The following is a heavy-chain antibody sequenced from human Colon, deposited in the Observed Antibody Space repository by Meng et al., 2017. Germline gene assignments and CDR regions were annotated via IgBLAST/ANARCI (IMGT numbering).Heavy chain of an antibody. D-gene: IGHD5-24*01. CDR3: TRGLATIPHFDY. CDR1: GASFKTYG. J-gene: IGHJ4*02. V-gene: IGHV1-69*01. Sequence: VWWVQTVAGVKKPWSPVTVSCKTSGASFKTYGSNWVRQAPKQGLEWMGGIIPMFPKTNYAQKFEGRLTITADESTSTAYMELSSLRSEDTAVYYCTRGLATIPHFDYWGQGTLVTVSS. CDR2: IIPMFPKT.